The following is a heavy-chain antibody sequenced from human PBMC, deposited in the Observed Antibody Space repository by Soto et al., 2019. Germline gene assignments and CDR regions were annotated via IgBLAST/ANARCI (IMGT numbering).Heavy chain of an antibody. V-gene: IGHV3-48*01. CDR3: ARDFGTWFGGMDV. D-gene: IGHD3-10*01. CDR1: GFTFSSYT. Sequence: EVQLVESGGGLAQPGGSLRLSCAASGFTFSSYTINWVRQAPGKGLEWVSHIRGSGSPIYYADSVKGRFTISRDNARNSAYLQMNSLRAEDTAVYYCARDFGTWFGGMDVWGRGSTVTVSS. J-gene: IGHJ6*02. CDR2: IRGSGSPI.